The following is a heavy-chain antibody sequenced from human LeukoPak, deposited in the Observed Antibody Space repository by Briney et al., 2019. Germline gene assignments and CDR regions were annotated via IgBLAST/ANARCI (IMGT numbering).Heavy chain of an antibody. Sequence: GGSLRLSCAASGFTFSSYSMNWVRQAPGKGLEWVSSISSSSSYIYYADSVKGRFTISRDNAKNSLYLQINSLRAEDTAVYYCARDVKAVAGTFDYWGQGTLVTVSS. D-gene: IGHD6-19*01. CDR2: ISSSSSYI. J-gene: IGHJ4*02. V-gene: IGHV3-21*01. CDR1: GFTFSSYS. CDR3: ARDVKAVAGTFDY.